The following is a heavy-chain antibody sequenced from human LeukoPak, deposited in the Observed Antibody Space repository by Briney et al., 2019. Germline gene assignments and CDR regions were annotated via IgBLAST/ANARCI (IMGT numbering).Heavy chain of an antibody. CDR1: GFTFSSYS. CDR2: ISSSSSTI. CDR3: ARSDYGGDYYYYMDV. J-gene: IGHJ6*03. Sequence: AGGSLRLSCAASGFTFSSYSMSWVRQAPGKGLEWVSYISSSSSTIYYADSVKGRFTISRDNAKNSLYLQMNSLRAEDTAVYYCARSDYGGDYYYYMDVWGKGTTVTVSS. V-gene: IGHV3-48*04. D-gene: IGHD4-17*01.